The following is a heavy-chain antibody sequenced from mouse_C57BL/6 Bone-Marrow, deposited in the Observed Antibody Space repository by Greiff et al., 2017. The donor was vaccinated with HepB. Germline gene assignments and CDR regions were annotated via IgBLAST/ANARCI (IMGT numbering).Heavy chain of an antibody. D-gene: IGHD2-4*01. CDR1: GFTFSDYY. CDR2: ISSGSSTI. CDR3: ARIYYDYPLYAMDY. Sequence: EVKLVESGGGLVQPGGSLKLSCAASGFTFSDYYMYWVRQTPEKRLEWVAYISSGSSTIYYADTVKGRFTISRDNAKNTLFLQMTSLRSEDTAMYYCARIYYDYPLYAMDYWGQGTSVTVSS. V-gene: IGHV5-17*01. J-gene: IGHJ4*01.